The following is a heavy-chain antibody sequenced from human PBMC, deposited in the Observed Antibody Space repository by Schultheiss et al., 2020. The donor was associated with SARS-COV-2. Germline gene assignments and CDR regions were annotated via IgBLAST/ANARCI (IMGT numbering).Heavy chain of an antibody. J-gene: IGHJ6*02. CDR1: GGSISGYH. CDR2: VFFTGST. Sequence: GSLRLSCTVSGGSISGYHWSWMRQPPGKGLEWVGHVFFTGSTDHNPSLKSRVFMSVDTSKNQFSLKLNSVTAADTAVYYCARHRERIAGIVGWAYGVDVWGQGTTVTVSS. V-gene: IGHV4-59*08. D-gene: IGHD1-26*01. CDR3: ARHRERIAGIVGWAYGVDV.